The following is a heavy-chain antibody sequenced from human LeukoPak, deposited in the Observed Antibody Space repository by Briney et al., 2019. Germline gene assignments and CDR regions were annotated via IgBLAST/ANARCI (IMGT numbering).Heavy chain of an antibody. Sequence: GGSLRLSCAASGFTFSDYSMSWVRQAPGKGLEWISYISSRSSVMDYADSVKGRFTISRDNAKNSLYLQMSSLRAEDTAVYYCARGRAQYCNGGSCYDAFDIWGQGAMVTVSS. CDR1: GFTFSDYS. CDR2: ISSRSSVM. D-gene: IGHD2-15*01. V-gene: IGHV3-48*04. J-gene: IGHJ3*02. CDR3: ARGRAQYCNGGSCYDAFDI.